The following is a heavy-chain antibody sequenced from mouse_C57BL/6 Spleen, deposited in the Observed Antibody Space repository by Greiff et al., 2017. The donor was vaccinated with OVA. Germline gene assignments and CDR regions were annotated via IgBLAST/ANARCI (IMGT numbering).Heavy chain of an antibody. D-gene: IGHD1-1*01. J-gene: IGHJ4*01. Sequence: QVQLQQSGAELARPGASVKLSCKASGYTFTSYGISWVKQRTGQGLEWIGEIYPRSGNTYYNEKFKGKATLTADKSSSTAYMELRSLTSEDSAVYFCARSPLLRSRDYYAMDYWGQGTSVTVSS. V-gene: IGHV1-81*01. CDR1: GYTFTSYG. CDR3: ARSPLLRSRDYYAMDY. CDR2: IYPRSGNT.